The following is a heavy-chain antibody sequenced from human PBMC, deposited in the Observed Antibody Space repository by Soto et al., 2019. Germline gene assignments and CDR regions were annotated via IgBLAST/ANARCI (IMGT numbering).Heavy chain of an antibody. Sequence: QVQLVQSGAEVQKPGASVKVSCKTSGYTFSDYYIQWVRQAPGQGLEWMGWINPDSGGTNYAQKFQGWVTMTRDTSSSTAYMELSRLRSDDTAVYYCARTLIAATPFDYWGQGTLVTVSS. D-gene: IGHD2-15*01. CDR2: INPDSGGT. J-gene: IGHJ4*02. V-gene: IGHV1-2*04. CDR3: ARTLIAATPFDY. CDR1: GYTFSDYY.